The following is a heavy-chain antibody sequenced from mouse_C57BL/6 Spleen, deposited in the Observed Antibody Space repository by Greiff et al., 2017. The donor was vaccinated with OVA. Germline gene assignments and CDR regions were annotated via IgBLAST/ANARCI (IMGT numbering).Heavy chain of an antibody. D-gene: IGHD6-1*01. J-gene: IGHJ4*01. Sequence: VQGVESGAELVRPGASVKLSCKASGYTFTDYYINWVKQRPGQGLEWIARIYPGSGNTYYNEKFKGKATLTAEKSSSTAYMQLSSLTSEDSAVYFCARRPLAMDYWGQGTSVTVSS. V-gene: IGHV1-76*01. CDR3: ARRPLAMDY. CDR1: GYTFTDYY. CDR2: IYPGSGNT.